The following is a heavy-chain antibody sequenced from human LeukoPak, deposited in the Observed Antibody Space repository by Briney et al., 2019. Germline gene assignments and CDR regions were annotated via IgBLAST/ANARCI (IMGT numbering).Heavy chain of an antibody. Sequence: SETLSLTCTVSGGSISSSSYYWSWIRQPPGKGLEWIGYIYYSGSTNYNPSLKSRVTISVDTSKNQFSLKLSSVTAADTAVYYCARGAPFDPWGQGTLVTVSS. CDR3: ARGAPFDP. CDR1: GGSISSSSYY. V-gene: IGHV4-61*01. CDR2: IYYSGST. J-gene: IGHJ5*02.